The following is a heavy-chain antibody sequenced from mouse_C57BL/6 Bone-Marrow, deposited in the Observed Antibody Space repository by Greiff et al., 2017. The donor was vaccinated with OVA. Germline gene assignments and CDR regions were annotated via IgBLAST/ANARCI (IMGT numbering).Heavy chain of an antibody. CDR2: IYPRSGNT. V-gene: IGHV1-81*01. D-gene: IGHD1-1*01. CDR3: PIYYYGSSYEDY. CDR1: GYTFTSYG. J-gene: IGHJ2*01. Sequence: QVHVKQSGAELARPGASVKLSCKASGYTFTSYGISWVKQRTGQGLEWIGEIYPRSGNTYYNEKFKGKATLTADKSSSTAYMELRSLTSEDSAVYVCPIYYYGSSYEDYWGQGTTLTVSS.